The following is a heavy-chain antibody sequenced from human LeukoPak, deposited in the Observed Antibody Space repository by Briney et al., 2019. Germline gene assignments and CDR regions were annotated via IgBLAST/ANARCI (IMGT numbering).Heavy chain of an antibody. CDR1: GFTFSSYW. CDR3: ARDLSGYGDYYMDV. CDR2: INQDESEK. D-gene: IGHD6-25*01. Sequence: PGGSLRLSCAASGFTFSSYWMTWVRQAPGKGLEWVANINQDESEKYYVDSVKGRFTISRDNAKNTLYLQMNSLRAEDTAVYYCARDLSGYGDYYMDVWGKGTTVTVSS. J-gene: IGHJ6*03. V-gene: IGHV3-7*01.